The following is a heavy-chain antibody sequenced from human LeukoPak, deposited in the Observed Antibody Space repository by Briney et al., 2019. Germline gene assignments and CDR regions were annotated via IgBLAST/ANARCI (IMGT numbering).Heavy chain of an antibody. CDR2: IYYSGST. V-gene: IGHV4-59*11. J-gene: IGHJ6*03. CDR3: ARDIGSPYYYDYYMDV. D-gene: IGHD5/OR15-5a*01. Sequence: PSETLSLTCTVSGGSISSHYWSWIRQPPGKGLEWIGYIYYSGSTNYNPSPKSPVTMSVVTSTNQFSLKLSSVTAADTAVYYCARDIGSPYYYDYYMDVWGKGTTVTVSS. CDR1: GGSISSHY.